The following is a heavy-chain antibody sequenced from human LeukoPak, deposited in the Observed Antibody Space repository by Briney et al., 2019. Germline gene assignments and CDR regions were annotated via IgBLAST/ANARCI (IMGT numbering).Heavy chain of an antibody. D-gene: IGHD6-13*01. V-gene: IGHV4-39*01. Sequence: PSETLSLTCTVSGGSISSSSYCWGWIRQPPGKGLEWIGSFYCSGSTYYNPSLKSRVTISVDTSKNQFSLKLSSVTAADTAVYYCARHRLIAAAGTGRYYFDYWGQGTLVTVSS. CDR1: GGSISSSSYC. J-gene: IGHJ4*02. CDR2: FYCSGST. CDR3: ARHRLIAAAGTGRYYFDY.